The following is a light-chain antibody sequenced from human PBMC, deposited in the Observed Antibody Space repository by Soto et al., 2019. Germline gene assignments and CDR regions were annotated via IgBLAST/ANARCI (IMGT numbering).Light chain of an antibody. CDR2: HAS. Sequence: DIQMTQSPSTLSASVGDRVTITCRASQSISSWLAWYQQKPGKAPKLLIYHASTLESGVPSRFSGSGSGTEFTLTISSLQPDDFATYYCQHYNSYSEAFGQGTKVDIK. CDR3: QHYNSYSEA. J-gene: IGKJ1*01. V-gene: IGKV1-5*01. CDR1: QSISSW.